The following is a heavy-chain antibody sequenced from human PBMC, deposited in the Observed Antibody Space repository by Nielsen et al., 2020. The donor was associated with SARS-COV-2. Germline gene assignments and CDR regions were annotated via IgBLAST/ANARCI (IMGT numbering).Heavy chain of an antibody. CDR2: IRSRRYGGTT. D-gene: IGHD1-26*01. Sequence: GESLKISCTTSGFTFGDYAMSWVRQAPGKGLEWVGFIRSRRYGGTTEYAASVKGRFTISRDDSKSIAYLQMNSLKTEDTAAYYCTRGPRRVVGATIDYWGQGTLVTVSS. CDR3: TRGPRRVVGATIDY. J-gene: IGHJ4*02. V-gene: IGHV3-49*04. CDR1: GFTFGDYA.